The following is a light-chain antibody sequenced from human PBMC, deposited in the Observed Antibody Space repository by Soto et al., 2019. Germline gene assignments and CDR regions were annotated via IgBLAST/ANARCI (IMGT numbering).Light chain of an antibody. CDR2: GAS. V-gene: IGKV3-20*01. CDR1: QSIGSNY. CDR3: QQYCRTLDT. J-gene: IGKJ1*01. Sequence: DNVLTQSPGTLSLSPGEGATLSCRASQSIGSNYLAWFQQKPGQPPRLLIYGASSRATGIPDRFSGSGSGTEFTLTISRLEPDDFAVYYCQQYCRTLDTFGQGTKVEIK.